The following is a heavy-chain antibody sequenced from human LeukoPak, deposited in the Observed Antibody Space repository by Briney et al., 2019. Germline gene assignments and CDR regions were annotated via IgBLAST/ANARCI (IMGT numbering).Heavy chain of an antibody. V-gene: IGHV3-23*01. Sequence: TGGSLRLSCAGSGFTFSNYAVSWVRQAPGKGLEWVSGMTGRAGNTYYADSVKGRFTISRDNSKSSVYLQMNSLRAEDTAVYYCGSSHYYDSGGYYYDYRGQGTLVTVSS. D-gene: IGHD3-22*01. CDR1: GFTFSNYA. CDR3: GSSHYYDSGGYYYDY. CDR2: MTGRAGNT. J-gene: IGHJ4*02.